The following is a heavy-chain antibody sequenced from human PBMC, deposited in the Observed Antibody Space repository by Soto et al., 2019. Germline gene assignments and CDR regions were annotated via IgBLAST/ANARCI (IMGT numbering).Heavy chain of an antibody. CDR2: ISSSGSTI. CDR1: GFTFSSYE. D-gene: IGHD3-3*01. CDR3: ARVWYDFWSGYVPYFNY. V-gene: IGHV3-48*03. Sequence: VQLVESGGGLVQPGGSLRLSCAASGFTFSSYEMNWVRQAPGKGLEWVSYISSSGSTIYYADSVKGRFTISRDNAKNSLYLQMNSLRAEDTAVYYCARVWYDFWSGYVPYFNYWGQGTLVTVSS. J-gene: IGHJ4*02.